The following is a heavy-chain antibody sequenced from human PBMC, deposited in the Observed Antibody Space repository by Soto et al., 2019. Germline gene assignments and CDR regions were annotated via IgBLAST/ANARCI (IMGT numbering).Heavy chain of an antibody. Sequence: ASVKVSCKASGYTFTSYAMHWVRQAPGQRLEWMGWINAGNGNTKYSQKFQGRVTITRDTSASTAYMELSSLRSEDTAVYYCARDRHIAAAGSVAYYFDYWGQGTLVTVSS. CDR2: INAGNGNT. CDR3: ARDRHIAAAGSVAYYFDY. D-gene: IGHD6-13*01. J-gene: IGHJ4*02. CDR1: GYTFTSYA. V-gene: IGHV1-3*01.